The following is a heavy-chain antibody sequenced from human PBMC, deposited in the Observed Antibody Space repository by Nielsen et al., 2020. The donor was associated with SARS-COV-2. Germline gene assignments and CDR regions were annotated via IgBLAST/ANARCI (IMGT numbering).Heavy chain of an antibody. CDR3: ASPGYYDFWSGYQPGATSHYYYGMDV. D-gene: IGHD3-3*01. CDR2: IIPILGTA. Sequence: WVRQAPGQGLEWMGRIIPILGTANYAQKFQGRVTITADESTSTAYMELSSLRSEDTAVYYCASPGYYDFWSGYQPGATSHYYYGMDVWAKGPRSPSP. J-gene: IGHJ6*02. V-gene: IGHV1-69*11.